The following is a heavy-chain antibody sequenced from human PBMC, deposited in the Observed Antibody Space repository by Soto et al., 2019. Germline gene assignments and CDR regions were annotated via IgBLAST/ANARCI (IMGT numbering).Heavy chain of an antibody. J-gene: IGHJ5*02. Sequence: SETLSLTCTVSGGSISSSSYYWGWIRQPPGKGLEWIGSIYYSGSTYYNPSLKSRVTISVDTSKNQFSLKLSSVTAADTAVYYCARGLALYSNSHHNWFDPWGQGTLVTVSS. CDR1: GGSISSSSYY. V-gene: IGHV4-39*01. D-gene: IGHD4-4*01. CDR2: IYYSGST. CDR3: ARGLALYSNSHHNWFDP.